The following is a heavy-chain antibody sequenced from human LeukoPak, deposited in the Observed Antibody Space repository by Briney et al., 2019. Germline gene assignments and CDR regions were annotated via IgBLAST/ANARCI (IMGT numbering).Heavy chain of an antibody. Sequence: GGSLRLSCAASGFTFSSAWMHWVRQAPGTGLVWVSRITDDATTTYADSARGRFTISRDNAKNILYLQMNSLRAEDTAVYYCVRDRVGPDYWGQGTLVTVSS. CDR2: ITDDATT. V-gene: IGHV3-74*03. CDR3: VRDRVGPDY. CDR1: GFTFSSAW. D-gene: IGHD1-26*01. J-gene: IGHJ4*02.